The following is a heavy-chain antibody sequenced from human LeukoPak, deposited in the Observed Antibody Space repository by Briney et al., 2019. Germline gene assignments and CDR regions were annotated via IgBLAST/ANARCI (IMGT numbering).Heavy chain of an antibody. J-gene: IGHJ2*01. CDR2: INHSGST. D-gene: IGHD6-13*01. Sequence: SETLSLTCAVYGGSFSGYYWSWIRQPPGKGLEWIGEINHSGSTNYNPSLKSRVTISVDTSKNQFSLKLSSVTAADTAVYYCARGPWQYSSSWYWYFDLWGRGTLVTVSS. V-gene: IGHV4-34*01. CDR1: GGSFSGYY. CDR3: ARGPWQYSSSWYWYFDL.